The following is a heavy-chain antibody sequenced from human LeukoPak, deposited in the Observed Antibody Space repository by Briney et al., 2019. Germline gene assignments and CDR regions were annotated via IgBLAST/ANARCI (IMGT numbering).Heavy chain of an antibody. CDR2: IYTSGST. Sequence: SETLSLTCTVSGGSISSYYWSWIRQPAGKGLEWIGRIYTSGSTNYNPSLKSRVTMSVDTSKNQFSLKLSSVTAADTAVYYCARERSYYDSSGYYRQFYYWGQGTLVTVSS. V-gene: IGHV4-4*07. CDR1: GGSISSYY. J-gene: IGHJ4*02. CDR3: ARERSYYDSSGYYRQFYY. D-gene: IGHD3-22*01.